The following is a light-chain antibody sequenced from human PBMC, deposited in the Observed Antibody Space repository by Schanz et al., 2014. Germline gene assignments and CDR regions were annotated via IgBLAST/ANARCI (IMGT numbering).Light chain of an antibody. CDR2: GAS. Sequence: EIVMTQSPATLSVSPGERATLSCRASQSVSSNLAWYQQKPGQAPRLLIYGASTRATGIPARFSGSGSGTEFTLTISSLQSEDFAIYYCQQYHTSRTFGQGTKVEI. J-gene: IGKJ1*01. CDR1: QSVSSN. CDR3: QQYHTSRT. V-gene: IGKV3-15*01.